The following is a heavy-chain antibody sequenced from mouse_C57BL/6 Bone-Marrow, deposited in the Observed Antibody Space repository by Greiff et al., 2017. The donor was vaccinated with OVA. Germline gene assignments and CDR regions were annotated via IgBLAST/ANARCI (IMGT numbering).Heavy chain of an antibody. CDR2: INPYNGDT. CDR1: GYSFTAYF. J-gene: IGHJ1*03. Sequence: VQLQQSGPELVKPGDSVKISCKASGYSFTAYFMNWVMQSHGKSLEWIGRINPYNGDTFYNQKFKGKATLTVDKSSSTAHMELRSLTSEDSAVYYCARRGPFYWYFDVWGTGTTVTVSS. V-gene: IGHV1-20*01. CDR3: ARRGPFYWYFDV.